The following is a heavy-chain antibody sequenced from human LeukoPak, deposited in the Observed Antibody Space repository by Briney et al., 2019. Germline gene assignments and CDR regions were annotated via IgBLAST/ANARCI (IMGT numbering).Heavy chain of an antibody. CDR2: INHSGST. Sequence: PSETLSLTCAVYGGSFSGYYWSWIRQPPGKGLEWIGEINHSGSTNYNPSLRSRVTISVDTSKNQFSLKLSSVTPADTAVYYCARFSDIVVVVAATRENAFDIWGQGTMVTVSS. J-gene: IGHJ3*02. D-gene: IGHD2-15*01. CDR3: ARFSDIVVVVAATRENAFDI. V-gene: IGHV4-34*01. CDR1: GGSFSGYY.